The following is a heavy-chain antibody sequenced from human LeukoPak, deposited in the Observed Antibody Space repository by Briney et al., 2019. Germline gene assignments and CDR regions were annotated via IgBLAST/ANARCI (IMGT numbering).Heavy chain of an antibody. Sequence: GESLRLSCVASGFTVSNKYMSWVRQAPGKGLEWVSVLYNAGSTYYADSVKGRFTISRDNSKNTLSLQMNSLRAEDTAVYYCARDRMVTTDAFDIWGQGTMVTVSS. CDR1: GFTVSNKY. V-gene: IGHV3-66*01. CDR2: LYNAGST. CDR3: ARDRMVTTDAFDI. D-gene: IGHD4-17*01. J-gene: IGHJ3*02.